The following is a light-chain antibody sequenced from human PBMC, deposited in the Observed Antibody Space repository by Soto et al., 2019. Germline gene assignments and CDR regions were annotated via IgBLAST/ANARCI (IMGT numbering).Light chain of an antibody. V-gene: IGKV1-33*01. J-gene: IGKJ2*01. CDR1: QDINNY. Sequence: IQMTQSPSSLSASVGDRVTITCQASQDINNYINWYQQKPGKAPKLLIYDASNLETGVPSRFSGSGSGTDFTFTISSLQPADTATYSCPLYENLPYTFGQGAK. CDR3: PLYENLPYT. CDR2: DAS.